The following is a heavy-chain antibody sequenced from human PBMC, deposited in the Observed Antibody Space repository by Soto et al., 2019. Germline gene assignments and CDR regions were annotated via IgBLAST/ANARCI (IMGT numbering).Heavy chain of an antibody. V-gene: IGHV1-18*01. CDR1: GYTFTSYG. Sequence: ASVKVSCKASGYTFTSYGISWVRQAPGQGLEWMGWISAYNGNTNYAQKLQGRVTMTTDTSTSTAYMELRSLRSDDTAVYYCARGAGYCSSTNCYGYYYDGMDVWGQGTTVTVSS. D-gene: IGHD2-2*01. J-gene: IGHJ6*02. CDR3: ARGAGYCSSTNCYGYYYDGMDV. CDR2: ISAYNGNT.